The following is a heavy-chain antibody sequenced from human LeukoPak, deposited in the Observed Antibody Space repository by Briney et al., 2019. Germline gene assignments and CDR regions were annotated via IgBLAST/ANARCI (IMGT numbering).Heavy chain of an antibody. CDR2: IYYSGST. J-gene: IGHJ3*02. Sequence: SETLSLTCTVSGGSISSYYWSWIRQPPGKGLEWIGYIYYSGSTNYNPSLKSRVTISVDTSKNQFSLKLSSVTAADTAVYYCARDRPNVDSTGYYSRHDAFDIWAKGQWSPSLQ. CDR3: ARDRPNVDSTGYYSRHDAFDI. CDR1: GGSISSYY. D-gene: IGHD3-22*01. V-gene: IGHV4-59*01.